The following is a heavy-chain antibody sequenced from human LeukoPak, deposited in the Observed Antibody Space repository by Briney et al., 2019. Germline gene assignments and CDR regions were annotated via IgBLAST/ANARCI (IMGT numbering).Heavy chain of an antibody. CDR2: INAYNGNT. V-gene: IGHV1-18*01. CDR1: GYTFTSYG. D-gene: IGHD1-26*01. Sequence: AAVTVSCLASGYTFTSYGISWLRQPPGQGLEWMGWINAYNGNTNYAQKLQGRVTMTTDTSTSTAYMELRSLRSDDTAVYYCARVGYSIKRNWFDPWGQGTLVTVSS. CDR3: ARVGYSIKRNWFDP. J-gene: IGHJ5*02.